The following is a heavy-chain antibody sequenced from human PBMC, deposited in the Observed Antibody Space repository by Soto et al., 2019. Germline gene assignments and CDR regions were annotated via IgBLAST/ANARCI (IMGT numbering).Heavy chain of an antibody. CDR3: ANTRLALDAFDI. D-gene: IGHD3-9*01. V-gene: IGHV3-23*01. J-gene: IGHJ3*02. CDR1: GFTFSSYA. Sequence: EVQLLESGGGLVQPGGSLRLSCAASGFTFSSYAMSWVRQAPGKGLEWVSAISGSGGSTYYADSVKGRFTISRDNSKNTLYLQMNSLRAEDTAVYYCANTRLALDAFDIWGQGTMVTVSS. CDR2: ISGSGGST.